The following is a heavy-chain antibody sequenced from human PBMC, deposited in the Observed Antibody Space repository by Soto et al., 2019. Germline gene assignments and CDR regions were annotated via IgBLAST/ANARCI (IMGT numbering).Heavy chain of an antibody. Sequence: GGSLRLSCAAYGFTFSDYYMSWIRQAPGKGLEWVSYISSSGSTIYYADSVKGRFTISRDNAKNSLYLQMNSLRAEDTAVYYCARDTGNWSYAGRPGNFDYWGQGTLVTVSS. CDR3: ARDTGNWSYAGRPGNFDY. V-gene: IGHV3-11*01. J-gene: IGHJ4*02. D-gene: IGHD1-7*01. CDR2: ISSSGSTI. CDR1: GFTFSDYY.